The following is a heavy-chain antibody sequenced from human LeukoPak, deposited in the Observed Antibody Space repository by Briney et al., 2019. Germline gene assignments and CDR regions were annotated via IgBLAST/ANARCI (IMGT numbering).Heavy chain of an antibody. CDR3: ARLNVLSGSPLHHLDH. Sequence: SQTLSLTCTVSGGSFSSGDYYWNWIRQHPGKGLEWIGYIYYSGSTYYNPSLKSRVAISVDTSKNQFSLKLTSVTAADTAVYYCARLNVLSGSPLHHLDHWGQGTLVTVSS. D-gene: IGHD6-13*01. CDR1: GGSFSSGDYY. J-gene: IGHJ4*02. V-gene: IGHV4-31*03. CDR2: IYYSGST.